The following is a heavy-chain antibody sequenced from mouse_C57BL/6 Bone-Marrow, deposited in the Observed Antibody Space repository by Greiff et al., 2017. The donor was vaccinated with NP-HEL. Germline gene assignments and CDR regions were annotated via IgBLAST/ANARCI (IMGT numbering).Heavy chain of an antibody. CDR1: GYTFTSYW. CDR3: AREGLSRDYAMDY. D-gene: IGHD2-2*01. CDR2: IYPSDSET. V-gene: IGHV1-61*01. J-gene: IGHJ4*01. Sequence: VQLQQPGAELVRPGSSVKLSCKASGYTFTSYWMDWVKQRPGQGLEWIGNIYPSDSETHYNQKFKDKATLTVDKSSSTAYMQLSSLTSEDSAVYYCAREGLSRDYAMDYWGQGTSVTVSS.